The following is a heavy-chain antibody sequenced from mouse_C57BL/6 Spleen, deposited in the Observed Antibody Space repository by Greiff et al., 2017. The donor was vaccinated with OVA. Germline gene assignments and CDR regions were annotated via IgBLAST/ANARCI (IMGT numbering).Heavy chain of an antibody. CDR2: ILPGCGST. CDR3: AHSDCYWYFDV. CDR1: GYTFTGYW. Sequence: QVQLQQSGAELMKPGASVKLSCKATGYTFTGYWIEWVKQRPGHGLEWIGEILPGCGSTNYNEKLKGKATFTADTSSTTAYMHLSGLTTEDSAIDYCAHSDCYWYFDVWGTGTTVTVSS. V-gene: IGHV1-9*01. J-gene: IGHJ1*03.